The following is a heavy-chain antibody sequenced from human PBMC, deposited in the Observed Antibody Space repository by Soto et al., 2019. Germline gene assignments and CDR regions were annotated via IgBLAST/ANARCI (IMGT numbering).Heavy chain of an antibody. CDR1: GGSISSSSYY. CDR3: ARHAVHSSGFTDC. J-gene: IGHJ4*02. Sequence: QLQLQESGPGLVKPSETLSLTCTVSGGSISSSSYYWGWIRQPPGKGLEWIGSSYYSGSTYSNSPLKSRVTMSVDTCKNQYSLKLSSVTAADAAVYCCARHAVHSSGFTDCWGQGTLVTVSS. D-gene: IGHD6-19*01. V-gene: IGHV4-39*01. CDR2: SYYSGST.